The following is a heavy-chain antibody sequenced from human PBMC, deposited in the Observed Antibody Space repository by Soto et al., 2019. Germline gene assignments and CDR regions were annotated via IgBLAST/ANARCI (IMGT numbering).Heavy chain of an antibody. Sequence: SETLSLTCAVYGGSFSGYYWSWIRQPPGKGLEWIGEINHSGSTNYNPSLKSRVTISVDTSKNQFSLKLSSVTAADTAVYYCARGLNYGSGSYPSYYYYMDVWGKGTTVTVSS. CDR1: GGSFSGYY. V-gene: IGHV4-34*01. CDR2: INHSGST. D-gene: IGHD3-10*01. CDR3: ARGLNYGSGSYPSYYYYMDV. J-gene: IGHJ6*03.